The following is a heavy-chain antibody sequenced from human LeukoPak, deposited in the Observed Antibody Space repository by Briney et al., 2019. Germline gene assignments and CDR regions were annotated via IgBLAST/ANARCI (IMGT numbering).Heavy chain of an antibody. D-gene: IGHD1-1*01. J-gene: IGHJ4*02. CDR2: IYNSGST. V-gene: IGHV4-59*01. CDR1: GFTFSNYA. CDR3: ARQREGYYFDY. Sequence: PGGSLRLSCAASGFTFSNYAMSWVRQAPGKGLEWIGYIYNSGSTNYNPSLKSRGAILVDTSKNQFSLKLSSVTAADTAVYYCARQREGYYFDYWGQGTLVTVSS.